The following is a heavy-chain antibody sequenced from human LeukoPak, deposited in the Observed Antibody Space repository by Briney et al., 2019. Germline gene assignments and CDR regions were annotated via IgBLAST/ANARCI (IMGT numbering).Heavy chain of an antibody. Sequence: KASETLSLTCTVSGGSISSGGYYWSWIRQHPGKGLEWIGYIYYSGSTYYNPSLKSRVTISVDTSKNQFSLKLSSVTAADTAVYYCARYYGSGSYYLYNWFDPWGQGTLVTVSS. CDR2: IYYSGST. V-gene: IGHV4-31*03. J-gene: IGHJ5*02. CDR1: GGSISSGGYY. D-gene: IGHD3-10*01. CDR3: ARYYGSGSYYLYNWFDP.